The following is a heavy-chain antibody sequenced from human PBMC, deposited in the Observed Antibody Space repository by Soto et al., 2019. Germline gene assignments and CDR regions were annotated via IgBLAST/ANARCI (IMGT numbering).Heavy chain of an antibody. V-gene: IGHV3-53*01. CDR1: GFSVTDHY. Sequence: PGGSLRLSCAASGFSVTDHYMTWVRQAPGKGLECVSVLYTGGSAYYGDSVKGRFTISRDSSTNTLYLQMNSLKVGDTAFYFCARSFNDWTTYFDYWSEGTLVTFYS. CDR3: ARSFNDWTTYFDY. CDR2: LYTGGSA. D-gene: IGHD3-9*01. J-gene: IGHJ4*02.